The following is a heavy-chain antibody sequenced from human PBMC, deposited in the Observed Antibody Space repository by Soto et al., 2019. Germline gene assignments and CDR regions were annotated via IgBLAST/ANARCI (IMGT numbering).Heavy chain of an antibody. CDR1: GFTFSSYA. CDR2: ISGSGGST. J-gene: IGHJ4*02. Sequence: EVQLLESGGGLVQPGGSLRLSCVASGFTFSSYAMRWVRQAPVKGLEWVSGISGSGGSTYYADSVKGRFTISRDNSKNTLYLQMNSLRAEDTAVYYCARLGSGSYYDYWGQGTLVTVSS. D-gene: IGHD1-26*01. V-gene: IGHV3-23*01. CDR3: ARLGSGSYYDY.